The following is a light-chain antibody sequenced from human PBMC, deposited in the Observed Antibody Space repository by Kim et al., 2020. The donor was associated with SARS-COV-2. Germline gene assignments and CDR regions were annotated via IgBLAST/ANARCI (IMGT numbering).Light chain of an antibody. V-gene: IGKV3-15*01. CDR1: QSVSTN. Sequence: IVMTQSPATMSVSLGERATLSCTASQSVSTNLAWYQQKPGQAPRLLIYGASTRATGIPARFSGSGSGTEFTLTISSLQSEDFAVYYCQRYDNWPLTFGGGTKVDIK. J-gene: IGKJ4*01. CDR3: QRYDNWPLT. CDR2: GAS.